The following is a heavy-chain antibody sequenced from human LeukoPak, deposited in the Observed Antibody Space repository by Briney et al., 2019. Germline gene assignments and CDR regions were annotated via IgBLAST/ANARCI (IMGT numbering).Heavy chain of an antibody. D-gene: IGHD5-18*01. J-gene: IGHJ4*02. Sequence: GGPLRLSCAASGFTFDDYAMHWVRQAPGKGLEWVSLISGDGGSTYYADSVKGRFTISRDNSKTSLYLQMNSLRTEDTAFYYCAKGSFGYSYGSIDFWGQGTLVTVSS. CDR2: ISGDGGST. V-gene: IGHV3-43*02. CDR3: AKGSFGYSYGSIDF. CDR1: GFTFDDYA.